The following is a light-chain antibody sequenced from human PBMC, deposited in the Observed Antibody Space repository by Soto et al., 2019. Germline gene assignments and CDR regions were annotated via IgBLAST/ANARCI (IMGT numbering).Light chain of an antibody. J-gene: IGLJ1*01. V-gene: IGLV2-14*03. CDR1: SSDVGAYIF. CDR3: VSFTTSRSYV. Sequence: QSALTRPASVSGSPGQSITISCTGTSSDVGAYIFVSWYQQHPGKAPKLMIYDIINRPSGVSNRFSGSKSGNTASLTISGLQAEDEADYYCVSFTTSRSYVFGTGTKVTVL. CDR2: DII.